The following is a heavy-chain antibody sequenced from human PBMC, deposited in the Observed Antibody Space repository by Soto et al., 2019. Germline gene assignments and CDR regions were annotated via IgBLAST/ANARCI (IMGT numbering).Heavy chain of an antibody. Sequence: QVQLVQSGAEVKKPGVSVKVSCKASGYTFTSYGISWVRQAPGQGLEWMGWISAYNGNTNYAQKLQGRVTMTTDTSTSTAYMELRSLRSDDTAVYYCARDVHSSSWSRRVAFDIWGQGTMVTVSS. V-gene: IGHV1-18*01. D-gene: IGHD6-13*01. CDR3: ARDVHSSSWSRRVAFDI. CDR1: GYTFTSYG. CDR2: ISAYNGNT. J-gene: IGHJ3*02.